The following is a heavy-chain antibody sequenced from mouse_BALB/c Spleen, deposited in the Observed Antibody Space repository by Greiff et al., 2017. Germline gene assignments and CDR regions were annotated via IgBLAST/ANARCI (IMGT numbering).Heavy chain of an antibody. V-gene: IGHV14-3*02. D-gene: IGHD2-1*01. CDR3: ARGDYGSYGDY. J-gene: IGHJ2*01. CDR1: GFTFNDSY. Sequence: VQLQQSGAELVKPGASVKLSCTASGFTFNDSYMHWVKQRPEQGLEWIGRIDPANGTTKYDPKFQGKATITADTSSNTAYLQLSSLTSEDTAVYYCARGDYGSYGDYWGQGTTLTVSS. CDR2: IDPANGTT.